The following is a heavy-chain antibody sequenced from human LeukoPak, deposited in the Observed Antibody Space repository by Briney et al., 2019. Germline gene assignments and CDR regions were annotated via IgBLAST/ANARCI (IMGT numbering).Heavy chain of an antibody. V-gene: IGHV1-2*02. CDR2: INPNNGGT. Sequence: GASVTVSCTACGYTFTGYYLHWVRQAPGQGLEWVGWINPNNGGTNYAERFQGRVTMTRDTSINTAYMDLSRLRSDDKAVYYCAREIRINWYFDLWGRGTLVTVSS. CDR3: AREIRINWYFDL. CDR1: GYTFTGYY. J-gene: IGHJ2*01. D-gene: IGHD2/OR15-2a*01.